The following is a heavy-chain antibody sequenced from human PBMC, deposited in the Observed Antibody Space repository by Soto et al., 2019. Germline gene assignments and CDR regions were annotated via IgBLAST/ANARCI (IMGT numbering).Heavy chain of an antibody. CDR1: GFTFSSYG. CDR2: ISYDGSDK. V-gene: IGHV3-30*18. Sequence: QVQLVESGGGVVQPGRSLRLSCAASGFTFSSYGMHWVRQAPGKGLEWVAVISYDGSDKYYADSVKGRVTISRDNSNNTLYLQMDSLRAEDTAVYYCAKGVVVATTYSQHWGQGTLVTVSS. CDR3: AKGVVVATTYSQH. J-gene: IGHJ1*01. D-gene: IGHD2-15*01.